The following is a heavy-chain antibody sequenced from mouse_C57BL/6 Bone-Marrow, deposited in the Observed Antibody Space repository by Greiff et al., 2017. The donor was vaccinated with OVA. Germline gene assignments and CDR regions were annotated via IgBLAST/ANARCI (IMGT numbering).Heavy chain of an antibody. D-gene: IGHD1-1*01. V-gene: IGHV1-81*01. CDR1: GYTFTSYG. CDR2: IYPRSGNT. J-gene: IGHJ1*03. CDR3: ARPRNYYGSPYWYFDV. Sequence: VQGVESGAELARPGASVKLSCKASGYTFTSYGISWVKQRTGQGLEWIGEIYPRSGNTYYNEKFKGKATLTADKSSSTAYMELRSLTSEDSAVYFCARPRNYYGSPYWYFDVWGTGTTVTVSS.